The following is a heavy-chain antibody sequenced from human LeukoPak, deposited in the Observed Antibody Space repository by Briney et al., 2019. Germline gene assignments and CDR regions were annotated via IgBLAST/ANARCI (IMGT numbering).Heavy chain of an antibody. V-gene: IGHV3-74*01. D-gene: IGHD1-26*01. CDR3: GRVGGSNAFYI. Sequence: GGSLRLSCAASGFTFRSYWVHWVRQAPGKGLVWVSPINSDGSSTSYADSVNSRFTISRDNAKNTLSLQMNSLRAEATAVYYCGRVGGSNAFYIWGQGTMVIVSS. CDR1: GFTFRSYW. J-gene: IGHJ3*02. CDR2: INSDGSST.